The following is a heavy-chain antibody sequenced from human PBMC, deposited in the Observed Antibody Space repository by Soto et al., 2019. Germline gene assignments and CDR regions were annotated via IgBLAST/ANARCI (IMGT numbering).Heavy chain of an antibody. D-gene: IGHD6-25*01. CDR2: IYYSGST. V-gene: IGHV4-30-4*01. CDR3: ARDVPGSDYGMDV. J-gene: IGHJ6*02. Sequence: PSETLSLTCTVSGGSISSGDYYWSWIRQPPGKGLEWIGYIYYSGSTYYNPSLKSRVTISVDTSKNQFSLKLSSVTAADTAVYYCARDVPGSDYGMDVWGQGTTVTVSS. CDR1: GGSISSGDYY.